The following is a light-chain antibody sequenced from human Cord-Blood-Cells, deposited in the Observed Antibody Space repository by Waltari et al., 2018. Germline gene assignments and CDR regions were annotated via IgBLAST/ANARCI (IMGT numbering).Light chain of an antibody. Sequence: DIRMTQYPLSLSASGGDRVTLTCWASQGLSSYLNWYQQKPGKDPKLLIYAASSLQSGVPVRFSDSGSGTDFTHTISSLQPENFATYYCQQSYSTPETFGQGTKVEIK. CDR2: AAS. CDR1: QGLSSY. J-gene: IGKJ1*01. V-gene: IGKV1-39*01. CDR3: QQSYSTPET.